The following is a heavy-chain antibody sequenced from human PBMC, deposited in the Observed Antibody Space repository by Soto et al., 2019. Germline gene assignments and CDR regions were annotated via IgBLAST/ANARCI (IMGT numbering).Heavy chain of an antibody. Sequence: SETLSLTCTVSGGSISSSHYWSWIRQPPGKGLEWIGYIYYSGSTNYNPSLKSRVTISVDTSKNQFSLKLSSVTAADTAVHYSARLGYCISTSCYDWFDPWGQGTLVTVSS. CDR2: IYYSGST. J-gene: IGHJ5*02. CDR3: ARLGYCISTSCYDWFDP. D-gene: IGHD2-2*01. CDR1: GGSISSSHY. V-gene: IGHV4-59*11.